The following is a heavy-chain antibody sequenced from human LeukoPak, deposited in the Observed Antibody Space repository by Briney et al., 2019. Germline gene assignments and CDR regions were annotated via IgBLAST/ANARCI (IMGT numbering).Heavy chain of an antibody. CDR2: ISYSGTT. J-gene: IGHJ3*02. D-gene: IGHD4/OR15-4a*01. Sequence: SETLSFTCTVSGGSISSGGDYWSWIRQHPGECLEWIGYISYSGTTYYNPSLKSRITISLDTSKNQFSLELSDVTAANTDVYDCARAAWGGTNSRDAFDIWGLGTVVTVSS. CDR1: GGSISSGGDY. V-gene: IGHV4-31*03. CDR3: ARAAWGGTNSRDAFDI.